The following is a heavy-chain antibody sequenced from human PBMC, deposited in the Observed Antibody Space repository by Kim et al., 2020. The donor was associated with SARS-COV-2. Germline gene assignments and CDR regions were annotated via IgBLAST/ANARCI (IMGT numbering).Heavy chain of an antibody. CDR3: ARDQGGSSNP. J-gene: IGHJ5*02. V-gene: IGHV3-48*01. Sequence: STRYKAATVKGRFTISRDNAKTALYLQMNRLRAEDADVYYCARDQGGSSNPWGQGTLVTVSS. D-gene: IGHD2-15*01. CDR2: STR.